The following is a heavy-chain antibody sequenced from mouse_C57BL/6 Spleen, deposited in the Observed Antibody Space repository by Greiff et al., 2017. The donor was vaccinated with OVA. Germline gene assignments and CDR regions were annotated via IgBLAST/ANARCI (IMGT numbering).Heavy chain of an antibody. CDR1: GYAFSSYW. Sequence: VQLQQSGAELVKPGASVKISCKASGYAFSSYWMNWVKQRPGKGLEWIGQIYPGDGDTNYNGKFKGKATLTADKSSSTAYMQLSSLTSEDSAVYFCARSYYGSSYFDDWGQGTTLTVSS. V-gene: IGHV1-80*01. CDR3: ARSYYGSSYFDD. D-gene: IGHD1-1*01. J-gene: IGHJ2*01. CDR2: IYPGDGDT.